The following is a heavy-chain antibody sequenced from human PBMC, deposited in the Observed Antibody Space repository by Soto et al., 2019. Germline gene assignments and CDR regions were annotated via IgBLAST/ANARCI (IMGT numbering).Heavy chain of an antibody. CDR1: GLLFINHG. Sequence: GVSLRLSCAASGLLFINHGMHWVRQAPGKGLEWVAVIWSDGNKRYYADSVKGRFTVSRDTSNNTLYLQMNSLRAEDTAVYYCARDSKWYGPGSRGVGYFDYWGQGTLVTVSS. CDR2: IWSDGNKR. V-gene: IGHV3-33*01. CDR3: ARDSKWYGPGSRGVGYFDY. D-gene: IGHD3-10*01. J-gene: IGHJ4*02.